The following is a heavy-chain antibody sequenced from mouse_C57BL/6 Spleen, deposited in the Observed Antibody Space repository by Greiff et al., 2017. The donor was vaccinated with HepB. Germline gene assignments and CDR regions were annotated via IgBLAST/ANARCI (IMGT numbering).Heavy chain of an antibody. CDR2: ISSGSSTI. V-gene: IGHV5-17*01. CDR1: GFTFSDYG. CDR3: ARDYYYAMDY. D-gene: IGHD2-13*01. Sequence: EVKLVESGGGLVKPGGSLKLSCAASGFTFSDYGMHWVRQAPEKGLEWVAYISSGSSTIYYADTVKGPITISDDNATNALFLQMTSLRSEDTAMYYCARDYYYAMDYWGQGTSVTVSS. J-gene: IGHJ4*01.